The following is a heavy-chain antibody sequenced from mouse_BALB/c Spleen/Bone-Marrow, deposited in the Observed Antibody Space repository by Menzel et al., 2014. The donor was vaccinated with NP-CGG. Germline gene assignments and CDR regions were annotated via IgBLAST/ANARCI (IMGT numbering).Heavy chain of an antibody. V-gene: IGHV1-80*01. D-gene: IGHD1-1*01. CDR3: ASRGDYSYAIDF. CDR2: IYPGDTDI. CDR1: GYAFSNYW. J-gene: IGHJ4*01. Sequence: VKLQESGAELVRPGASVKISCKASGYAFSNYWMNWVKQRPGHGLEWIGQIYPGDTDIHYNGKFKGKATLTADKSSSTAYMQLSSLTSEDSAVYFCASRGDYSYAIDFCDHATSATVSS.